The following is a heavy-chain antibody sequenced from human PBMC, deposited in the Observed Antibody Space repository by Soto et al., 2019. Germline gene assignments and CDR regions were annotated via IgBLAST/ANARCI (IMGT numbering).Heavy chain of an antibody. J-gene: IGHJ4*02. CDR3: ARSIAVPSGHIDH. Sequence: QVQLQESGPGRVKPSETLSLTCRVSGGSMSGYYWSWVRLAPGKGLEWIGYVYYTGNTNYNPSLQSRVSISVDTSNKHFSLSLSLVTAADTAVYFCARSIAVPSGHIDHWGQGIRVTISS. CDR1: GGSMSGYY. D-gene: IGHD6-6*01. CDR2: VYYTGNT. V-gene: IGHV4-59*01.